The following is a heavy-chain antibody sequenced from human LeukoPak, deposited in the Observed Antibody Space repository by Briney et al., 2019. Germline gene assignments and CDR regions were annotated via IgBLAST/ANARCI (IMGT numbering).Heavy chain of an antibody. CDR3: ARTVGAGDAFDI. CDR2: IYYSGST. CDR1: GGSISSGDYY. D-gene: IGHD1-26*01. Sequence: SEALSLTRTVSGGSISSGDYYWSWIRQPPGKGLEWIGYIYYSGSTYYNPSLKSRVTISVDTSKNQFSLKLSSVTAADTAVYYCARTVGAGDAFDIWGQGTMVTVSS. J-gene: IGHJ3*02. V-gene: IGHV4-30-4*08.